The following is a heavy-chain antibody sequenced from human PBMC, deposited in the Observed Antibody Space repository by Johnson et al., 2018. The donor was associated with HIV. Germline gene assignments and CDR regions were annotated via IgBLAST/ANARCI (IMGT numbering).Heavy chain of an antibody. CDR1: GFTFSNFW. V-gene: IGHV3-7*04. Sequence: VQLVESGGGVVQPGGSLRLSCAASGFTFSNFWMSWVRQAPGKGLEWVANIKQDGSEKYYLASVKGRFTISRDNAKNSLYLQMNSLRAGDTAVYYCARAYSGSYINDAFDSWGQGTMVTVSS. CDR3: ARAYSGSYINDAFDS. J-gene: IGHJ3*02. D-gene: IGHD1-26*01. CDR2: IKQDGSEK.